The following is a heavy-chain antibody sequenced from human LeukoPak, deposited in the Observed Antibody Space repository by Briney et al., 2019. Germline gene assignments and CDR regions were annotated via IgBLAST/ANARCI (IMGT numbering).Heavy chain of an antibody. CDR1: GFTFSSYS. CDR3: ARGIRPAEYFQH. CDR2: ISSSSSYI. V-gene: IGHV3-21*01. Sequence: PGGSLRLSCAASGFTFSSYSMNWVRQAPGKGLEWVSSISSSSSYIYYADSVKGRFTISRDNAKNSLYLQMNSLRAEDTAVYYCARGIRPAEYFQHWGQGTLVTV. J-gene: IGHJ1*01.